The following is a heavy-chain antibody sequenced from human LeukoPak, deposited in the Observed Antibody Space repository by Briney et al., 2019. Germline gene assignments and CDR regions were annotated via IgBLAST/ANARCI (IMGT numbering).Heavy chain of an antibody. J-gene: IGHJ3*02. CDR3: WVRYSPDAFDI. Sequence: PGGSLRLSCATSGFTFSSRGMHWVRQAPGKGLEWVAFIRYDGSEKDYADPVKGRFTISRDNSKNTLYLQMNSQRAEDTAVYYRWVRYSPDAFDIWGQGTMVTVSS. CDR2: IRYDGSEK. CDR1: GFTFSSRG. V-gene: IGHV3-30*02. D-gene: IGHD3-9*01.